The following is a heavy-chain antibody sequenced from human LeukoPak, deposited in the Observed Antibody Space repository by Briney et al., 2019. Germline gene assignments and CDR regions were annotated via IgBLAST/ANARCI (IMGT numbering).Heavy chain of an antibody. CDR2: INSDGSST. J-gene: IGHJ4*02. CDR1: GFTFSIYW. D-gene: IGHD3-10*01. CDR3: AREYGSGSAFDY. Sequence: GGSLRLSCAASGFTFSIYWMHWVRQTPGKGLMWVSRINSDGSSTSHADSVKGRFTISRDNAKNTLYLQMNSLRAEDTAVYYCAREYGSGSAFDYWGQGTLVTVSS. V-gene: IGHV3-74*01.